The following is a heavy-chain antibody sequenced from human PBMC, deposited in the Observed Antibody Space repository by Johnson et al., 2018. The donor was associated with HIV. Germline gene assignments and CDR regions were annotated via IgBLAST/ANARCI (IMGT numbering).Heavy chain of an antibody. CDR1: GFTFSSYA. Sequence: VQLVESGGGLVQPGGSLRLSCAASGFTFSSYAMSWVRQAPGKGLEWVSAISGSGGSPYYADSVKGRFTISRDNSKNTLYLQMNSLRAEDTAVYYCAKEGQDLRSSSSDDAFDIWGQGTMVTVSS. D-gene: IGHD6-13*01. V-gene: IGHV3-23*04. J-gene: IGHJ3*02. CDR3: AKEGQDLRSSSSDDAFDI. CDR2: ISGSGGSP.